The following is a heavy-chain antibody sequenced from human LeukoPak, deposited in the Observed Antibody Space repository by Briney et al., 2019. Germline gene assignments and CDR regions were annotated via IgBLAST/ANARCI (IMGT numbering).Heavy chain of an antibody. CDR3: ARERYCSGGNCFVTYYYGMDV. CDR1: GFTFSSYS. CDR2: ISSSSSYI. D-gene: IGHD2-15*01. J-gene: IGHJ6*02. Sequence: PGGSLRLSCAASGFTFSSYSMNWVRQAPGKGLEWVSSISSSSSYIYYADSVKGRFTISRDNAKNSLYLQMNSLRAEDTAVYYCARERYCSGGNCFVTYYYGMDVWGQGTTVTVSS. V-gene: IGHV3-21*01.